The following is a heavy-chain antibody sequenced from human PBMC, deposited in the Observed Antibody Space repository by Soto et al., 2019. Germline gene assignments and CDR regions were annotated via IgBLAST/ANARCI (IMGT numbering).Heavy chain of an antibody. Sequence: QVHPVQSGAEVKKPGASVKVSCKTSGYTFTSYGISWVRQAPGQGLEWLGWISGYDGRTNLAQKVQDRVTMTTDTSTSTVYMELRSLRSDDTAVYYCAREGDVPYYYYGMDVWGQGTTVTVSS. V-gene: IGHV1-18*01. CDR2: ISGYDGRT. CDR3: AREGDVPYYYYGMDV. CDR1: GYTFTSYG. D-gene: IGHD2-21*02. J-gene: IGHJ6*02.